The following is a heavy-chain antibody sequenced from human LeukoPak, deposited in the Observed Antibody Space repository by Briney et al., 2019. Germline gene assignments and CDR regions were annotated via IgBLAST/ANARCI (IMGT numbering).Heavy chain of an antibody. CDR3: ARVTYYDSSGYYSPQFDY. CDR1: GGSVSSGSYY. D-gene: IGHD3-22*01. Sequence: SETLSLTCTVSGGSVSSGSYYWSWIRQPPGKGLEWIGYIYYSGSTNYNPSLKSRVTISVDTSKNQFSLKLSSVTAADTAVYYCARVTYYDSSGYYSPQFDYWGQGTLVTV. J-gene: IGHJ4*02. CDR2: IYYSGST. V-gene: IGHV4-61*01.